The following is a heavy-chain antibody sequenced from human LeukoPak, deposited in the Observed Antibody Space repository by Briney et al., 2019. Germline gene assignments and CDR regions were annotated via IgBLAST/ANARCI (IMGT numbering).Heavy chain of an antibody. CDR2: IYYSGST. Sequence: SETLSLTCTVSGGSISSGGYYWSWIRQHPGTGLEWIGYIYYSGSTCYNPSLKSRVTISVDTSKNQFSLKLSSVTAADTAVYYCARAHSMVIRLDYWGQGTLVTVSS. J-gene: IGHJ4*02. CDR3: ARAHSMVIRLDY. CDR1: GGSISSGGYY. V-gene: IGHV4-31*03. D-gene: IGHD5-18*01.